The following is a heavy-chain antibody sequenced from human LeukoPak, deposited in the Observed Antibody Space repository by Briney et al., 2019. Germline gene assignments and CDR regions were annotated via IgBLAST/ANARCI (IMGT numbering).Heavy chain of an antibody. J-gene: IGHJ5*02. Sequence: PSETLSLTCAVYGGSFSGYYWSWIRQPPGKGLEWIGEINHSGSTNYNPSLKSRVTISVDTSKNQFSLKLSSVTAADTAVYYCARHVVVPAAMGRYNWFDPWGQGTLVTVSS. D-gene: IGHD2-2*01. V-gene: IGHV4-34*01. CDR3: ARHVVVPAAMGRYNWFDP. CDR1: GGSFSGYY. CDR2: INHSGST.